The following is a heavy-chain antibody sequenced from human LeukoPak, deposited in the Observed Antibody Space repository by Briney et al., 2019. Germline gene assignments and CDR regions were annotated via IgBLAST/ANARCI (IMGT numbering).Heavy chain of an antibody. CDR2: INPNSGGT. D-gene: IGHD6-19*01. CDR1: GYTFTGYY. J-gene: IGHJ4*02. Sequence: ASVKVSCKASGYTFTGYYMHWVRQAPGQGLEWMGWINPNSGGTNYAQKFQGRVTMTRDTSISTAYMELSSLKASDTAMYYCARQRAVAGSDYWGQGTLVTVSS. CDR3: ARQRAVAGSDY. V-gene: IGHV1-2*02.